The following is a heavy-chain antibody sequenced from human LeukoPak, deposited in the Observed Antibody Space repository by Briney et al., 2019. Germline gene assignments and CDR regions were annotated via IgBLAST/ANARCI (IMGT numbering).Heavy chain of an antibody. J-gene: IGHJ6*02. CDR3: ARAGLQLPNYYYYGMDV. V-gene: IGHV4-59*01. Sequence: SETLSLTCTVSGGSISSYYWSWIRQPPGKGLEWIGYIYYSGSTNYNPSLKSRVTISVDTSKNQFSLKLSSVTAADTAVYYCARAGLQLPNYYYYGMDVWGQGTTVTVSS. CDR1: GGSISSYY. D-gene: IGHD2-2*01. CDR2: IYYSGST.